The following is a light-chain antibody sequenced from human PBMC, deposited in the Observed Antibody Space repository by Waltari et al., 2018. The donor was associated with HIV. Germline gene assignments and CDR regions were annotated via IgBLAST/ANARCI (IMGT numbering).Light chain of an antibody. CDR1: QGLGNS. Sequence: IVLTQSPATLSLSPGERATLSCRASQGLGNSLAWYQQKPGQAPWLLIFDASNRASGIPARFSGSGSGTDLTLTITSLESEDFALYYCQQGISPPFTFGQGTKLEIK. CDR2: DAS. CDR3: QQGISPPFT. J-gene: IGKJ2*01. V-gene: IGKV3-11*01.